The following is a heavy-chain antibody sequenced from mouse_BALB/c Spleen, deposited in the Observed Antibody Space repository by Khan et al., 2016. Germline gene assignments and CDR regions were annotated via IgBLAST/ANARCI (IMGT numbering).Heavy chain of an antibody. CDR3: ARGGSSYSSSAY. CDR2: IYPGDGDT. CDR1: GYTFTSYW. Sequence: QVQLKESGAELARPGASVKLSCKASGYTFTSYWMQWVKQRPGQGLEWIGTIYPGDGDTRYTQKFKGKATLTADKSSSTAYMQISSLASEDFAFYYCARGGSSYSSSAYWGQGTLVTVSA. V-gene: IGHV1-87*01. D-gene: IGHD1-1*01. J-gene: IGHJ3*01.